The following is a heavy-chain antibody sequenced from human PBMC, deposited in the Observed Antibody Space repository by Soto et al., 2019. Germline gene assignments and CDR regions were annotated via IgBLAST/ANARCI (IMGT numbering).Heavy chain of an antibody. D-gene: IGHD3-22*01. Sequence: QVPLVQSGAEVKKPGASVKVSCKASGYTFTSYGISWVRQAPGQGLEWMGWISAYNGNTNYAQKLQGRVTMTTDTSTSTAYMELRSLRSDDTAVYYCARRLHYYDSSGYYYEGWLDPWGQGTLVTVSS. CDR1: GYTFTSYG. CDR3: ARRLHYYDSSGYYYEGWLDP. J-gene: IGHJ5*02. V-gene: IGHV1-18*01. CDR2: ISAYNGNT.